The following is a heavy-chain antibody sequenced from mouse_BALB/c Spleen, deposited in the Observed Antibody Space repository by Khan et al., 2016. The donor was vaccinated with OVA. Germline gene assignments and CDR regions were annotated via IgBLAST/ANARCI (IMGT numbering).Heavy chain of an antibody. CDR3: VRGGAYYRNDGGFAY. CDR2: INPNNGYT. CDR1: GYTFTSYT. V-gene: IGHV1-4*01. D-gene: IGHD2-14*01. Sequence: VQLQESGAELARPGASVKMSCKASGYTFTSYTIHWIKLRPGQGLEWIGYINPNNGYTNYNQKFKDKATLTADKSSTTVYMQLSSLTSDDSAVYNCVRGGAYYRNDGGFAYWGQGTLVTVSA. J-gene: IGHJ3*01.